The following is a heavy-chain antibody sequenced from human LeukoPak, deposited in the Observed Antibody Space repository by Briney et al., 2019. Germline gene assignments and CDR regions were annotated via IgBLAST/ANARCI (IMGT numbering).Heavy chain of an antibody. D-gene: IGHD3-22*01. CDR3: ATDFYDTT. J-gene: IGHJ5*02. V-gene: IGHV3-15*07. Sequence: GGSLRLSCAASGFTFSSYWMNWVRQAPGKGLEWVGRIRSNSDGGTIDYAAPVKGRFALSRDDSKNTLYLQMNSLQTEDTAVYYCATDFYDTTWGQGTLVTVSS. CDR2: IRSNSDGGTI. CDR1: GFTFSSYW.